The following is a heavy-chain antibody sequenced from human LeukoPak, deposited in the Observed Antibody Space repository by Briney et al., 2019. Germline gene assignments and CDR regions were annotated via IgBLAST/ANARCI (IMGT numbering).Heavy chain of an antibody. J-gene: IGHJ4*02. CDR3: ARDRTRDGYNQGRVFDY. CDR2: ISYDGSNK. D-gene: IGHD5-24*01. Sequence: GGSLRLSCAASGFTFTSYAMHSVRQAPRKGLEWVAVISYDGSNKYYADSVKGRFTISRDNSKNTLFLQMNSLRGEDTAVYYCARDRTRDGYNQGRVFDYWGQGTLVTVSS. CDR1: GFTFTSYA. V-gene: IGHV3-30-3*01.